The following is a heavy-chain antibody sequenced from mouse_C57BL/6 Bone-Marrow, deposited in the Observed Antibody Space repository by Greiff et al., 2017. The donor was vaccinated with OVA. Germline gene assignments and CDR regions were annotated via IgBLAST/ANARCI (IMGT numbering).Heavy chain of an antibody. CDR2: IYPGDGDT. V-gene: IGHV1-82*01. J-gene: IGHJ2*01. D-gene: IGHD2-3*01. CDR1: GYAFSSSW. Sequence: QFQLQQSGPELVKPGASVKISCKASGYAFSSSWMNWVKQRPGKGLEWIGRIYPGDGDTNYNGKFKGKATLTADKSSSTAYMQLSSLTSEDSAVYFCARHEDGYYASYFDYWGQGTTLTVSS. CDR3: ARHEDGYYASYFDY.